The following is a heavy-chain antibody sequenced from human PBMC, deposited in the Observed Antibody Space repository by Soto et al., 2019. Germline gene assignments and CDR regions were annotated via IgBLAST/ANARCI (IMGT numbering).Heavy chain of an antibody. CDR1: GFNFRDYY. CDR3: ARKTTVTKPYDY. CDR2: VSGSDTYT. D-gene: IGHD4-17*01. V-gene: IGHV3-11*06. Sequence: QVQLVVSGGGLVKPGGSLRLSCAASGFNFRDYYMSWFRQAPGKGLEWVSYVSGSDTYTNYADSVKGRFTVFRDNTKNSGYLQMDSLRDEDTAVYYCARKTTVTKPYDYWGQGTLVTVSS. J-gene: IGHJ4*02.